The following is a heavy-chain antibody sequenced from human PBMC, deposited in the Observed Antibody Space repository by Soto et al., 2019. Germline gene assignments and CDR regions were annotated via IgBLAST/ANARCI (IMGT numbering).Heavy chain of an antibody. CDR1: GGTFSSYA. CDR2: IIPIFGTA. V-gene: IGHV1-69*01. CDR3: GRDKVKGYSRGAFDY. J-gene: IGHJ4*02. D-gene: IGHD2-15*01. Sequence: QVQLVQSGAEVKKPGSSVKVSCKASGGTFSSYAISWVRQAPGQGLEWMGGIIPIFGTANYAQKFQGRVKINAEETTGTAYMELSSLRFEETGVYYWGRDKVKGYSRGAFDYWGQGTLVTVSS.